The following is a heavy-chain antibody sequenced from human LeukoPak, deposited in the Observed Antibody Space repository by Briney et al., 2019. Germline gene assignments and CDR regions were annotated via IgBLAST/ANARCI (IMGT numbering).Heavy chain of an antibody. J-gene: IGHJ4*02. Sequence: ASVKVSCKASGYTFTGYYMHWVRQAPGQGLEWMGWINPNSGGTNYAQKFQGRVTMTRDTSISTAYMELSRLRSDDTAVYYCAGDGSENWGGLDYWGQGTLVTVSS. D-gene: IGHD7-27*01. CDR1: GYTFTGYY. CDR2: INPNSGGT. V-gene: IGHV1-2*02. CDR3: AGDGSENWGGLDY.